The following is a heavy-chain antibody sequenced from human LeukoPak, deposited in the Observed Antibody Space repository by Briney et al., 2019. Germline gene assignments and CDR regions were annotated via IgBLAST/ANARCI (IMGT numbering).Heavy chain of an antibody. J-gene: IGHJ4*02. CDR3: AKVTSHYSGSYRVIDY. CDR2: IKSKTDGGTT. CDR1: GFTFSNAW. V-gene: IGHV3-15*01. D-gene: IGHD1-26*01. Sequence: PGGSLRLSCAASGFTFSNAWMSWVRQAPGKGLEWVGRIKSKTDGGTTDYAAPVKGRFTISRDDSKNTLYLQMNSLKTEDTAVYYCAKVTSHYSGSYRVIDYWGQGTLVTVSS.